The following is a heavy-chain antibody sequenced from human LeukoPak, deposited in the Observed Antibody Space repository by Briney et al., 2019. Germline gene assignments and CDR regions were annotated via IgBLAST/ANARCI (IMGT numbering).Heavy chain of an antibody. D-gene: IGHD4-17*01. V-gene: IGHV3-30-3*01. CDR2: ISYDGSNK. CDR1: GFTFSSYA. J-gene: IGHJ5*02. Sequence: GGSLRLSCAASGFTFSSYAMHWVRQAPGKGLEWVAVISYDGSNKYYADSVKGRFTISRDNSKNTLYLQMNSLRAEDTAVYYCARERADYGDYVVWFDPWGQGTLVTVSS. CDR3: ARERADYGDYVVWFDP.